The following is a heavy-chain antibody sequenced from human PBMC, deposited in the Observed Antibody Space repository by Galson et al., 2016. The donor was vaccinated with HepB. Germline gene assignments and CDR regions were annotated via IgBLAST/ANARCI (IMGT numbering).Heavy chain of an antibody. CDR2: ISGTDGRT. J-gene: IGHJ4*02. D-gene: IGHD1-1*01. V-gene: IGHV3-23*01. CDR3: AKESGLWNVKTDFDY. Sequence: SLRLSCAASGFTFINYAMSWVRQAPGKGLEWVSGISGTDGRTLYADSVKGRFTISRDNSKNTLYPQMNSLRADDTAVYYCAKESGLWNVKTDFDYWGQGTVVTVSS. CDR1: GFTFINYA.